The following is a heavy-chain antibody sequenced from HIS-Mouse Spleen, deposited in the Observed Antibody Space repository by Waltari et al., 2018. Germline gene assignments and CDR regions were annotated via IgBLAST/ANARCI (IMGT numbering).Heavy chain of an antibody. J-gene: IGHJ4*02. D-gene: IGHD1-26*01. CDR1: GFTFSSSG. Sequence: QVQLVESGGGVVQPGRSLRLSCAASGFTFSSSGMHWVRQAPGKGLEWVAVISYDGSNKYYADSVKGRFTISRDNSKNTLYLQMNSLRAEDTAVYYCAKDTSGSYSDYWGQGTLVTVSS. V-gene: IGHV3-30*18. CDR3: AKDTSGSYSDY. CDR2: ISYDGSNK.